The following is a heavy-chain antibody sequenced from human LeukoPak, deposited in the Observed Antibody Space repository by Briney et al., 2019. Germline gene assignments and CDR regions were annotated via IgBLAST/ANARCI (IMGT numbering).Heavy chain of an antibody. CDR3: AKELIAAAAGYYMDV. Sequence: GGSLRLSCAASGFTFSSYWMSWVRQAPGKGLEWVANIKQDGSEKYYVDSVKGRFTISRDNSKNTLYLQMNSLRAEDTAVYYCAKELIAAAAGYYMDVWGKGTTVTVSS. D-gene: IGHD6-13*01. CDR2: IKQDGSEK. J-gene: IGHJ6*03. CDR1: GFTFSSYW. V-gene: IGHV3-7*01.